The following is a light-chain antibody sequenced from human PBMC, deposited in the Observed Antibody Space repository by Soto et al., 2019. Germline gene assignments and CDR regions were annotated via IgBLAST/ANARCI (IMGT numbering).Light chain of an antibody. CDR3: QQYGSSGT. Sequence: EIVLTQSPGTLSPSPGERATLSCRASQSVSNNYLAWYQQKPGQAPWLLIYGASNRATGIPDRFSGSGSGTDFSLTISSLEPEDFAVYYCQQYGSSGTFGQGTKLDI. CDR1: QSVSNNY. V-gene: IGKV3-20*01. J-gene: IGKJ1*01. CDR2: GAS.